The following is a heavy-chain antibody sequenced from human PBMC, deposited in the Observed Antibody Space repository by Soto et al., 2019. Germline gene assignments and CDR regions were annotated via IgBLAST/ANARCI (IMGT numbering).Heavy chain of an antibody. CDR2: ISGSGGST. Sequence: EVQLLESGGGSVQPGKSLRLSCAASGFTFSSYAMSWVRKAPGKGLEWVSVISGSGGSTYYADSVKGRFTISRDNSKNTLYLQMNNLRAEDTAVYYCAKGLPERRSAYYRYNWFDPWGQGTLVTVSS. V-gene: IGHV3-23*01. CDR1: GFTFSSYA. CDR3: AKGLPERRSAYYRYNWFDP. J-gene: IGHJ5*02. D-gene: IGHD3-3*01.